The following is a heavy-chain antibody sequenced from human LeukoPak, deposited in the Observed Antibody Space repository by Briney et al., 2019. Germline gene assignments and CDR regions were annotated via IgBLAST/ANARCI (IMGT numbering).Heavy chain of an antibody. V-gene: IGHV5-51*03. D-gene: IGHD3-3*01. CDR1: GYSFTSYW. J-gene: IGHJ4*02. Sequence: KPGESLKISCKGSGYSFTSYWIGWVRQMPGKGLEWMGIIYPGDSDTRYSPSFQGQVTISADKSISTAYLQWSSLKASDTAMYYCARNVKSNYDFWSGYTLGFDYWGQGTLVTVSS. CDR2: IYPGDSDT. CDR3: ARNVKSNYDFWSGYTLGFDY.